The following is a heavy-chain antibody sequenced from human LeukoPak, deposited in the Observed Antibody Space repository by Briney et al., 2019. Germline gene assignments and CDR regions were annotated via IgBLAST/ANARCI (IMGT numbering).Heavy chain of an antibody. CDR2: IYYSGST. CDR3: ARQPVGAARYFDY. D-gene: IGHD1-26*01. J-gene: IGHJ4*02. CDR1: GGSISSYY. Sequence: SETLSLTCTVSGGSISSYYWSWIRQPPGKGLEWIGYIYYSGSTNYNPSLKSRVTISVDTSKNQFSLKLSSVTAADTAVYYCARQPVGAARYFDYWGQGTLVTASS. V-gene: IGHV4-59*01.